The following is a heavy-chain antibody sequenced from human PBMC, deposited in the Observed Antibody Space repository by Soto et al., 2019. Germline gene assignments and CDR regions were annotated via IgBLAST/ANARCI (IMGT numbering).Heavy chain of an antibody. CDR3: VRRGRTAGAFDI. J-gene: IGHJ3*02. CDR2: IWADGVKK. V-gene: IGHV3-33*01. D-gene: IGHD3-16*01. Sequence: QVQLVESGGGVVQPGRSLRLSCAASGFTFSAYGMHWVRQAPGKGLEWVAVIWADGVKKYYGDSVKGRFSISRDNSDNTLFLQMNSLTDAVSAVYYCVRRGRTAGAFDIWGEGTKVTVSS. CDR1: GFTFSAYG.